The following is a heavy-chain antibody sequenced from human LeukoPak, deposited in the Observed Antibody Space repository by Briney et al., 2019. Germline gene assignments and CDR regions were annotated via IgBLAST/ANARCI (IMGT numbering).Heavy chain of an antibody. CDR2: MKSDGSST. CDR3: AVRQGGSYTGESDY. D-gene: IGHD3-10*01. V-gene: IGHV3-74*01. Sequence: GCSLRLSCAASGFTFSSYWMHWVRQAPGKGLMWVSRMKSDGSSTSYADSVKGRFTISRDNAKNTLYLQMNSLRAEDTAVYYCAVRQGGSYTGESDYWGQGTLVTVST. CDR1: GFTFSSYW. J-gene: IGHJ4*02.